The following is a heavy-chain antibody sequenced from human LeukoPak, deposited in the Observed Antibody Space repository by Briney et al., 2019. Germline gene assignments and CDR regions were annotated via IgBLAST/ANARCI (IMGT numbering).Heavy chain of an antibody. V-gene: IGHV3-74*01. CDR2: INGDGSTT. CDR3: AEAASVRGVSY. J-gene: IGHJ4*02. D-gene: IGHD3-10*01. Sequence: PGGSMRLSCAASGFTFSTYWMHCVRQAPGKGPLWVSHINGDGSTTNYADSVKGRFTISRDNAKNTLYLQMNSLRAEDTAVYYCAEAASVRGVSYWGQGTLVTVSS. CDR1: GFTFSTYW.